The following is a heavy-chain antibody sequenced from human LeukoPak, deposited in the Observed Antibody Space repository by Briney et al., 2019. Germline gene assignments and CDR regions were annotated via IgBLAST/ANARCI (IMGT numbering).Heavy chain of an antibody. V-gene: IGHV1-18*01. CDR1: GYTFTSYG. Sequence: ASVKVSCKASGYTFTSYGISWVRQAPGQGLEWMGWISAYNGNTNYAQKLQGRVTMTTDTSTSTAYMELRSLRSDDTAVYYCARPGYGSGSYWIPFDYWGQGTLVTVSS. J-gene: IGHJ4*02. D-gene: IGHD3-10*01. CDR2: ISAYNGNT. CDR3: ARPGYGSGSYWIPFDY.